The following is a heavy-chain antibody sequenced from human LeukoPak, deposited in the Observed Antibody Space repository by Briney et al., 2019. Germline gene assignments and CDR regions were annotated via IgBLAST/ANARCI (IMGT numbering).Heavy chain of an antibody. Sequence: ASVKVSCKASGYTFTSYYMHWVRQAPGQGLEWMGIINPSGGGTSYAQKFQGRVTMTRDMSTSTVYMELSSLRSEDTAVYYCARGGNYYGSGSYPVDYYYMDVWGKGTTVTVSS. J-gene: IGHJ6*03. CDR3: ARGGNYYGSGSYPVDYYYMDV. D-gene: IGHD3-10*01. CDR1: GYTFTSYY. V-gene: IGHV1-46*01. CDR2: INPSGGGT.